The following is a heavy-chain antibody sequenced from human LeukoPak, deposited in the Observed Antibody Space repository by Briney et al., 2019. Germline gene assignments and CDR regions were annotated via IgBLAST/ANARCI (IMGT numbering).Heavy chain of an antibody. CDR1: GFTFSTYA. Sequence: GGSRRLSCSASGFTFSTYALHWVRQAPGKGLEYVSAISSNGGSTYYADSVKGRFTISRDNSKNTLYLQMSSLRAEDTAVYYCVKVQSMLRGFDIWGQGTMVTVSS. D-gene: IGHD3-10*01. CDR2: ISSNGGST. J-gene: IGHJ3*02. V-gene: IGHV3-64D*06. CDR3: VKVQSMLRGFDI.